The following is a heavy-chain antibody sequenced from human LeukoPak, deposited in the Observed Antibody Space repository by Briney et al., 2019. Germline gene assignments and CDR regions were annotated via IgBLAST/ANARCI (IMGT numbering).Heavy chain of an antibody. CDR2: INAGNGNT. Sequence: GASVKVSCKASAYTFTSYAMHWVRQAPGQRLEWMGWINAGNGNTKYSEKFQGRVTITTDESTSTAYMELSSLRSEDTAVYYCARGFSYGSGSYSFDYWGQGTLVTVSS. J-gene: IGHJ4*02. D-gene: IGHD3-10*01. CDR3: ARGFSYGSGSYSFDY. V-gene: IGHV1-3*01. CDR1: AYTFTSYA.